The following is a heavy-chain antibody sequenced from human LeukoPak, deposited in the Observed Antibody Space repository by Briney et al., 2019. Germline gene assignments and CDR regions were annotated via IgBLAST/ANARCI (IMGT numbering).Heavy chain of an antibody. CDR1: GFIFSSYA. Sequence: GRSLRLSCAACGFIFSSYAMHGVREAPGKGLGWVAVISYDRSNKYYADSVKGRFAISRDNSKKTLYLQMNSLRGEDTAVYHCASGYCSSTSCFPDYWGQGTLVTVSS. D-gene: IGHD2-2*03. V-gene: IGHV3-30*09. CDR2: ISYDRSNK. J-gene: IGHJ4*02. CDR3: ASGYCSSTSCFPDY.